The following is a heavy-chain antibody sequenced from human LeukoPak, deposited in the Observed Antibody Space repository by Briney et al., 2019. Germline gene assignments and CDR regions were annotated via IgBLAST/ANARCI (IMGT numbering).Heavy chain of an antibody. Sequence: PGGSLRLSCAASGFTFSSYSMNWVRQAPGKGLEWVSSISSSSSYIYYADSVKGLFTISRDNAKNSLYLQMNSLRAEDTAVYYCASIKTLDPDAFDIWGQGTMVTVSS. CDR1: GFTFSSYS. J-gene: IGHJ3*02. CDR2: ISSSSSYI. V-gene: IGHV3-21*01. CDR3: ASIKTLDPDAFDI.